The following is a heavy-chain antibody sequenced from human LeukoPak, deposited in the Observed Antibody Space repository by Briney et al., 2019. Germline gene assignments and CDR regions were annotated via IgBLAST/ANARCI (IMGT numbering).Heavy chain of an antibody. D-gene: IGHD3-10*01. J-gene: IGHJ6*03. CDR3: ARSWASFYASGGNSFYYMDV. Sequence: GSSVKVSCKASGGSISTHVIHWVRQAPGQGLEWMGGIIPTFGTTNYAQKFQARVTITADESTSAAYMELSSLRSDDTAVYYCARSWASFYASGGNSFYYMDVWGIGTTVTISS. V-gene: IGHV1-69*01. CDR1: GGSISTHV. CDR2: IIPTFGTT.